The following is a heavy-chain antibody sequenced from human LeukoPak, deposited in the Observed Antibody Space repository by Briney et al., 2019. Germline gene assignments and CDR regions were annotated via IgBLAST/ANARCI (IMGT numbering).Heavy chain of an antibody. V-gene: IGHV1-2*02. Sequence: ASVKVSCKASGYTLTGYYMHWVRQAPGQGLEWMGWINPNNGDTNYAQKFQGRVTMTRDTSISTAYMELSRLRSDDTAVYYCARDRGRAMGVDYWGQGTLATVSS. J-gene: IGHJ4*02. CDR2: INPNNGDT. D-gene: IGHD3-16*01. CDR3: ARDRGRAMGVDY. CDR1: GYTLTGYY.